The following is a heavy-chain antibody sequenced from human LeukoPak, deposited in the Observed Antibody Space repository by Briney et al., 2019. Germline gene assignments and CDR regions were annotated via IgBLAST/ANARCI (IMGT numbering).Heavy chain of an antibody. Sequence: ESGPSLVKPTQTLTLTCTFSGFSLSTSEVGVGWIRQPPGKALEWLALIYWNDDKRYNPSLKSRLTVTKDTSKNQVVLTMTNMDPVDTATYYCAHRLGSDKDYWGQGTLVTVSS. CDR2: IYWNDDK. V-gene: IGHV2-5*01. J-gene: IGHJ4*02. D-gene: IGHD3-9*01. CDR1: GFSLSTSEVG. CDR3: AHRLGSDKDY.